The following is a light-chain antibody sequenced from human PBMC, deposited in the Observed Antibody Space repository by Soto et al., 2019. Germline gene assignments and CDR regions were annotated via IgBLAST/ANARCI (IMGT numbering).Light chain of an antibody. CDR3: AAWDARLDGVV. V-gene: IGLV1-44*01. CDR1: SSNIVANT. CDR2: SNN. Sequence: QSVLTQPPSASGTPGQTVTISCSGSSSNIVANTVNWFQHLPGTAPKLLIYSNNQRPSGVPDRVSGSKFGTSVTLAISGLQSEDEADYYCAAWDARLDGVVFGGGTKVTVL. J-gene: IGLJ3*02.